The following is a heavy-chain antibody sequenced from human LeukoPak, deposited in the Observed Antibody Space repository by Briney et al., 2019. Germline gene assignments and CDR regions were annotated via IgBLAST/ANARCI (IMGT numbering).Heavy chain of an antibody. V-gene: IGHV3-30*02. D-gene: IGHD3-16*02. J-gene: IGHJ4*02. CDR3: AKDLVSSGRYRYFDY. Sequence: TGGSLRLSCAASGFTFSTYGMHWVRQAPGKGLEWVSFIRYDGSSEYYVDSVKGRFTISRDNSKNTLYLQMNSLRAEDTAMYYCAKDLVSSGRYRYFDYWGQGTLVTVSS. CDR1: GFTFSTYG. CDR2: IRYDGSSE.